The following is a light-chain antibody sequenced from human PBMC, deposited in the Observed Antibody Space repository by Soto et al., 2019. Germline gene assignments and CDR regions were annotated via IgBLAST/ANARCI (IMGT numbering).Light chain of an antibody. CDR2: DAS. J-gene: IGKJ1*01. CDR1: QSLGIW. CDR3: QEYNSYSGT. Sequence: DIQMTQSPSTLSASVGDRVTITCRASQSLGIWLAWHQQKPGKAPKLLIYDASTLKSGVPSRFSGSGSWTKFTLTISSLQPDDFATYYCQEYNSYSGTFGQGTKVEVK. V-gene: IGKV1-5*01.